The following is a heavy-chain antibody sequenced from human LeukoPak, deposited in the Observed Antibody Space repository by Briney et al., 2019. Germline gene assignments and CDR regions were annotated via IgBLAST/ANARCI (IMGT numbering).Heavy chain of an antibody. J-gene: IGHJ4*02. CDR1: GYTFTSYG. Sequence: GASVKVSCKASGYTFTSYGISWVRQAPGQGLELMGWISAYNGNTNYAQKLQGRVTMTTETSTSTAYMELRSLRSDDTAVYYCARFYGSGSYRRVDYWGQGTLVTVSS. CDR3: ARFYGSGSYRRVDY. D-gene: IGHD3-10*01. V-gene: IGHV1-18*01. CDR2: ISAYNGNT.